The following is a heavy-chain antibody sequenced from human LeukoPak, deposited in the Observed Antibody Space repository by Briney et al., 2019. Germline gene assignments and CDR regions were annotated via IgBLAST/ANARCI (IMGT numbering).Heavy chain of an antibody. CDR3: ARDRGLNTARGVPSLFDP. CDR1: GGSVTSDIYY. Sequence: SETLSLTCTVSGGSVTSDIYYWTWIRQPAGKGLEWIGRILASGITSYNPSLEGRLTISVDTAKNQFSLKLTSVTVADTAVYYCARDRGLNTARGVPSLFDPWGQGTLVTVSS. J-gene: IGHJ5*02. CDR2: ILASGIT. D-gene: IGHD3-10*01. V-gene: IGHV4-61*02.